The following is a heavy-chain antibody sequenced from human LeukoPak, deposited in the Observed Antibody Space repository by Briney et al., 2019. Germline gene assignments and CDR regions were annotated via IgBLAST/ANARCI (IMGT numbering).Heavy chain of an antibody. CDR2: IYSGGNT. D-gene: IGHD4-23*01. V-gene: IGHV3-66*01. J-gene: IGHJ3*01. CDR1: GFTVSSNY. Sequence: GGSLRLSCAASGFTVSSNYMRWVRQAPGKGLEWVSVIYSGGNTYYADSVRGRFTISRDNSKNTLYLQMNSLRAEDTAVYYCAKGTTVVSDDAFDFWGQGTMVTVSS. CDR3: AKGTTVVSDDAFDF.